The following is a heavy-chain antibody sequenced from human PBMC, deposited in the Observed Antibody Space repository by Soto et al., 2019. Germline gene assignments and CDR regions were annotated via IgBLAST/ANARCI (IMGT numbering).Heavy chain of an antibody. Sequence: QVQLVQSGGEVKKPGASVKVSCKASGYIFNSFGISWVRQAPGQGLEWMGWISAYTGNTKYAQNCQGRDTMTTDTSTSTAYMELRSLRSDDTAVYYCARRWTTGEIDYWGQGTLVTVSS. V-gene: IGHV1-18*01. D-gene: IGHD4-17*01. CDR2: ISAYTGNT. CDR3: ARRWTTGEIDY. CDR1: GYIFNSFG. J-gene: IGHJ4*02.